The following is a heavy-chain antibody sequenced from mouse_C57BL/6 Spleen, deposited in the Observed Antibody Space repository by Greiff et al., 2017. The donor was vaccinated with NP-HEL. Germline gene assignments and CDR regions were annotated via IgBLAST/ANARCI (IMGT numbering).Heavy chain of an antibody. V-gene: IGHV1-18*01. D-gene: IGHD2-1*01. CDR2: INPNNGST. CDR1: GYTFTDYN. CDR3: ARVIYWGAMDY. Sequence: VQLQQSGPELVKPGASVKIPCKASGYTFTDYNMDWVKQSHGKSLEWIGDINPNNGSTIYNQKFKGKATLTVDKSSSTAYMELRSLTSEDTSVYYSARVIYWGAMDYWGQGTSVTVSS. J-gene: IGHJ4*01.